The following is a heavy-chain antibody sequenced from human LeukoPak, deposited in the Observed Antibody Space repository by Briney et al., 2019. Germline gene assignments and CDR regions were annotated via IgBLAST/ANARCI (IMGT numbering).Heavy chain of an antibody. J-gene: IGHJ4*02. V-gene: IGHV3-23*01. CDR1: GFTFSSYT. CDR3: AKGGRDCSSSRCWYYFDY. Sequence: QPGGSLRLSCAASGFTFSSYTMNWVRQALGQGLEWVSTISDPHSGSQTHYADSVKGRFTISRDNSKNTLYLHMNSLRAEDTAVYSCAKGGRDCSSSRCWYYFDYCGQGTLVTVSS. CDR2: ISDPHSGSQT. D-gene: IGHD2-2*01.